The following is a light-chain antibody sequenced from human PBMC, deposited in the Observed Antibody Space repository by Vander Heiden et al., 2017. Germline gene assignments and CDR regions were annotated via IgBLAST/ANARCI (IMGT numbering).Light chain of an antibody. CDR2: DAF. CDR1: RSIRSF. J-gene: IGKJ4*01. CDR3: QQRASWFT. Sequence: EIVLTQSPGTLSLSPGERATLSCRASRSIRSFLAWYQQKPGQAPRLLIYDAFKRSTGIPARFSGSGSGTDFTLTISSLEPEDFAVYYCQQRASWFTFGGGTKVEIQ. V-gene: IGKV3-11*01.